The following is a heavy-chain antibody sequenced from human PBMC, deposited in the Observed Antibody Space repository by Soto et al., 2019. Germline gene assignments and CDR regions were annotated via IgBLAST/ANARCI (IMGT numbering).Heavy chain of an antibody. D-gene: IGHD3-3*01. CDR3: ATSRRDYDCWSGYYRYYYGMDV. CDR1: GYTLTELS. J-gene: IGHJ6*02. CDR2: FDPEDGET. Sequence: ASVKLSCKVSGYTLTELSMHWVRQAPGKGLEWMGGFDPEDGETIYAQKFQGRVTMTEDTSTDTAYMELSSLRSEDTAVYYCATSRRDYDCWSGYYRYYYGMDVWGQGTTVTVSS. V-gene: IGHV1-24*01.